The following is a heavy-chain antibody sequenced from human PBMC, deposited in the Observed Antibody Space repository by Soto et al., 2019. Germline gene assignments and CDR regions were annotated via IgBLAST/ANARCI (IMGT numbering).Heavy chain of an antibody. CDR3: ARGINMVRGVITYYYYYYGMDV. Sequence: KPSETLSLTCAVYGGSFSGYYWSWIRQPPGKGLEWIGEINHSGSTNYNPSLKSRVTISVDTSKNQFSLKLSSVTAADTAVYYCARGINMVRGVITYYYYYYGMDVWGQGTTVTVSS. CDR2: INHSGST. CDR1: GGSFSGYY. V-gene: IGHV4-34*01. J-gene: IGHJ6*02. D-gene: IGHD3-10*01.